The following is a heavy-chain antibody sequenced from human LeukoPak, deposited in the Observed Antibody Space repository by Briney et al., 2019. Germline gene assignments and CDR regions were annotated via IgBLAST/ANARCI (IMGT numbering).Heavy chain of an antibody. J-gene: IGHJ3*02. CDR3: ARDLVSVTKGFDI. Sequence: SETLSLTCAVSDDSFSSHYWTWIRQPPGKGLEWIGYISYIGSTNYNPSLKSRVTISIDTSKNQFSLKLSSVTAADTAVYYCARDLVSVTKGFDIWGQGTMVSVSS. CDR1: DDSFSSHY. D-gene: IGHD4-17*01. V-gene: IGHV4-59*11. CDR2: ISYIGST.